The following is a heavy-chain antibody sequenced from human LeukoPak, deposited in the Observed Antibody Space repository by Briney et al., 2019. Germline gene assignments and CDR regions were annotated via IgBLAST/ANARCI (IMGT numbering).Heavy chain of an antibody. Sequence: GESLKISCKGSGYSFTSYWIGWVRQMPGKGLEWMGIIYPGDSDTRYSPSFQGQVTISADKSISTAYLQWSGLKASDTAMYYCARQLYYDILTGYYSDYWGQGTLVTVSS. CDR2: IYPGDSDT. V-gene: IGHV5-51*01. J-gene: IGHJ4*02. D-gene: IGHD3-9*01. CDR3: ARQLYYDILTGYYSDY. CDR1: GYSFTSYW.